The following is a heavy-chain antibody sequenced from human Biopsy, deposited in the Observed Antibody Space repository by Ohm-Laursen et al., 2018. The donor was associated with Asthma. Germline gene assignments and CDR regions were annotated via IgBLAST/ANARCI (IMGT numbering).Heavy chain of an antibody. CDR1: GFAFNRFD. CDR3: ARGEDPRPVADHLDI. Sequence: SLRLSCAASGFAFNRFDMHWVRQAPGEGLEWLALITTDDVHKYNGESVRGRFSVSRDNSKRTVYLHMAGLTVADTAVYFCARGEDPRPVADHLDIWGQGARVIVSS. D-gene: IGHD6-6*01. CDR2: ITTDDVHK. V-gene: IGHV3-33*08. J-gene: IGHJ4*02.